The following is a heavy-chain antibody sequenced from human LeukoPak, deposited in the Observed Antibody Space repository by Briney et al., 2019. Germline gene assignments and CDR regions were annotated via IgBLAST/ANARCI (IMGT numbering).Heavy chain of an antibody. CDR1: GFTFSNYG. J-gene: IGHJ3*02. D-gene: IGHD6-19*01. Sequence: GRSLRLSCAASGFTFSNYGMHWVRQAPGKGLEWVAVISYDGSNKYYADSVKGRFTISRDNANNSLFLQMNSLRAEDTAVYYCARIYSSGRGNDALDIWGQGTMVSVSS. CDR3: ARIYSSGRGNDALDI. CDR2: ISYDGSNK. V-gene: IGHV3-30*03.